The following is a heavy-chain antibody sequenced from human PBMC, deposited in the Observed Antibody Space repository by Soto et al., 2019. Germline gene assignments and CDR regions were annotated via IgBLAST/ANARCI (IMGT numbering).Heavy chain of an antibody. CDR1: GGSISSYY. CDR2: IYYSGST. Sequence: PSETLSLTCTVSGGSISSYYWSWIRQPPGKGLEWIGYIYYSGSTNYNPSLKSRVTISVDTSKNQFSLKLSSVTAADTAVYYCARQTWGNSRPYFDYWGQGTLVTVSS. J-gene: IGHJ4*02. D-gene: IGHD7-27*01. CDR3: ARQTWGNSRPYFDY. V-gene: IGHV4-59*08.